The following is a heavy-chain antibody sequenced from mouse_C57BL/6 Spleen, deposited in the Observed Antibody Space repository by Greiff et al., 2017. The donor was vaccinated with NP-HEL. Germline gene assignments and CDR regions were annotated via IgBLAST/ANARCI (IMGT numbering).Heavy chain of an antibody. Sequence: EVQGVESGGGLVKPGGSLKLSCAASGFTFSDYGMHWVRQAPEKGLEWVAYISSGSSTIYYADTVKGRFTISRDNAKNTLFLQMTSLRSEDTAMYYCAALLYGYAMDYWGQGTSVTVSS. CDR2: ISSGSSTI. D-gene: IGHD1-1*01. V-gene: IGHV5-17*01. CDR1: GFTFSDYG. CDR3: AALLYGYAMDY. J-gene: IGHJ4*01.